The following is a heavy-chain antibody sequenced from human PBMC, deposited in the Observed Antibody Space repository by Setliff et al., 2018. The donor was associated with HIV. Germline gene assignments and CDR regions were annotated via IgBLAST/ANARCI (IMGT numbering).Heavy chain of an antibody. CDR2: IDHSGST. V-gene: IGHV4-34*01. D-gene: IGHD1-26*01. CDR3: ASHLPPYSGNFDY. Sequence: ETLSLTCAVYGGSVSGYYWSWIRQPPGKGLEWIGEIDHSGSTNYNPSLKSRVTISVDTSKKQFSLKLSSVTAADTAVYYCASHLPPYSGNFDYWGHGTLVTVSS. CDR1: GGSVSGYY. J-gene: IGHJ4*01.